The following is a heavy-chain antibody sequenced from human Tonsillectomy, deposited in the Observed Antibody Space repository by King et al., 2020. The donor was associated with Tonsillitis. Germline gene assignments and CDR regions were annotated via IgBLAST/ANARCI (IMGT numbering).Heavy chain of an antibody. D-gene: IGHD3-3*01. Sequence: LQLQESGSGLVKPSQTLSLTCGVSGGSIGSGVYSWSWIRQPPGKGLEWIGCIYDSGSTYYNPSLKSRATISADTSKNQFSLKLSSVTAADTAVYYCARGITTTADYWGQGTLVTVSS. CDR3: ARGITTTADY. V-gene: IGHV4-30-2*01. CDR1: GGSIGSGVYS. J-gene: IGHJ4*02. CDR2: IYDSGST.